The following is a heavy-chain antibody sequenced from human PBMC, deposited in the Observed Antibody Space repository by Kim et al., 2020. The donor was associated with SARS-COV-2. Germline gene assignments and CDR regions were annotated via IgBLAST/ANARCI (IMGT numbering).Heavy chain of an antibody. CDR1: GGSISSYY. Sequence: SETLSLTCTVSGGSISSYYWSWIRQPPGKGLEWIGYIYYSGSTSYNPSLKSRVTISVDTSKNQFSLMLSSVTAADTAVYYCARVAGYGGNDNWFDPWGQGTLVTVSS. J-gene: IGHJ5*02. D-gene: IGHD2-15*01. CDR3: ARVAGYGGNDNWFDP. V-gene: IGHV4-59*01. CDR2: IYYSGST.